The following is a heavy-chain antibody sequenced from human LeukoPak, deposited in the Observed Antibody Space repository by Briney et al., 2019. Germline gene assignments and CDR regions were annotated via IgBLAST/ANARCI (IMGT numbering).Heavy chain of an antibody. CDR2: ISAYNGNT. CDR3: ARALGQYCSGGSCYWFDP. V-gene: IGHV1-18*01. D-gene: IGHD2-15*01. CDR1: GYTFTSYG. J-gene: IGHJ5*02. Sequence: RASVTVSCKASGYTFTSYGISWVRQAPGQGLEWMGWISAYNGNTNYAQKLQGRVTMTTDKSTSTAYMELSSLRSEDTAVYYCARALGQYCSGGSCYWFDPWGQGTLVTVSS.